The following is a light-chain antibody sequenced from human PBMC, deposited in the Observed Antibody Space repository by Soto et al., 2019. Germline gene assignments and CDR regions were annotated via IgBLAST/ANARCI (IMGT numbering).Light chain of an antibody. CDR2: DAS. J-gene: IGKJ5*01. CDR1: QSVSSH. CDR3: QQRGKWIT. Sequence: EIVLTQSPATLSLSPGERATLSCRASQSVSSHLAWYQQRPGQAPRLLIYDASNRATGIPARFSGSGSGTDFTLTISSLETEDFAVYYCQQRGKWITFSQGTRLEIK. V-gene: IGKV3-11*01.